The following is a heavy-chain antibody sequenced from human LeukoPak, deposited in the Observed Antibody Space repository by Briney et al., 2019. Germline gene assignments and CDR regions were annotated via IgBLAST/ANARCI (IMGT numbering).Heavy chain of an antibody. J-gene: IGHJ4*02. D-gene: IGHD1-26*01. CDR3: ARDKERWELHYYFDY. Sequence: ASVKVSCKASGGTFSSYAISWVRQAPGQGLEWMGGIIPIFGTANYAQKFQGRVTITADESTTTAYMELSSLRSEDTAVYYCARDKERWELHYYFDYWGQGTLVTVSS. CDR1: GGTFSSYA. CDR2: IIPIFGTA. V-gene: IGHV1-69*13.